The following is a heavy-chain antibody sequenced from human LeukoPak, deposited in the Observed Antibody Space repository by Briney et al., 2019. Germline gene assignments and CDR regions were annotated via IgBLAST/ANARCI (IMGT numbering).Heavy chain of an antibody. CDR2: ISGSGGST. D-gene: IGHD1-26*01. Sequence: GGSLRLSCAASGFTFSSYAMSWVRQAPGKGLEWVSAISGSGGSTYYADSVKGRFTISRDSSKNTLFLQMNTLRAEDTAIYYCAKDRTVGASYWYFDLWGRGTLVTVSS. V-gene: IGHV3-23*01. CDR1: GFTFSSYA. CDR3: AKDRTVGASYWYFDL. J-gene: IGHJ2*01.